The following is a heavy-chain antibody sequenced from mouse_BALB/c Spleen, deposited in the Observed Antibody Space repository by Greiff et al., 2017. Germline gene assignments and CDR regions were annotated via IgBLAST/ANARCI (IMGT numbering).Heavy chain of an antibody. J-gene: IGHJ3*01. CDR1: GYTFTSYW. Sequence: LQQPGSELVRPGASVKLSCKASGYTFTSYWMHWVKQRHGQGLEWIGNIYPGSGSTNYDEKFKSKGTLTVDTSSSTAYMHLSSLTSEDSAIYYCTIYGSSLTAWFAYWGQGTLVTVSA. CDR2: IYPGSGST. CDR3: TIYGSSLTAWFAY. D-gene: IGHD1-1*01. V-gene: IGHV1S22*01.